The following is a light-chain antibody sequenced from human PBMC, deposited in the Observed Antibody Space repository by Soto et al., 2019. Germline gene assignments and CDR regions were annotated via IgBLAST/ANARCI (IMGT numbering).Light chain of an antibody. V-gene: IGLV1-44*01. CDR2: SNS. Sequence: QTVLTQPPSACGTPGQRVTISCSGSSSNIGSNTVNWYQQLPGTAPKLLIYSNSQRPSGVPDRFSGSKSGTSASLAISGLQSEDEADYYCASWDDSLNGVVFGGGTQLTVL. CDR3: ASWDDSLNGVV. CDR1: SSNIGSNT. J-gene: IGLJ2*01.